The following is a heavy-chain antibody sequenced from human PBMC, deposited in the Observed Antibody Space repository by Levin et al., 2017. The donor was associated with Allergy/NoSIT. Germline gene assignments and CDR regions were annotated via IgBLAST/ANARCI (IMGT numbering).Heavy chain of an antibody. D-gene: IGHD3-3*01. CDR2: MNPNSGNT. CDR1: GYTFTSYD. CDR3: ATLGRVFWSGWDYYGMDV. V-gene: IGHV1-8*01. J-gene: IGHJ6*02. Sequence: ASVKVSCKASGYTFTSYDINWVRQATGQGLEWMGWMNPNSGNTGYAQKFQGRITMTRNTSISTAYMELSSLRSEDTAVYYCATLGRVFWSGWDYYGMDVWGQGTTVTVSS.